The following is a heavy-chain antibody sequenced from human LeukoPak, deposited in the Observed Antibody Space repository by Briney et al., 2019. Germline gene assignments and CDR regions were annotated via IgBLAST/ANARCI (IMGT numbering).Heavy chain of an antibody. CDR2: ISSSSSTI. Sequence: PGGSLRLSCAASGFTFSSHSMNWVRQAPGKGLEWVSHISSSSSTIYYADSVKGRFTISRDTARNSLYLEMNSLRAEDTAVYYCARDGGFLEWSYPLDYWGQGTLVTVSS. CDR1: GFTFSSHS. D-gene: IGHD3-3*01. V-gene: IGHV3-48*01. CDR3: ARDGGFLEWSYPLDY. J-gene: IGHJ4*02.